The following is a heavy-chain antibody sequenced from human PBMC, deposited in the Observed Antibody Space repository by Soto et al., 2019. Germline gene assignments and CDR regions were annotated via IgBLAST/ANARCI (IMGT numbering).Heavy chain of an antibody. CDR2: IYYSGNT. Sequence: PSETLSLTCAVYGGSISSVDYYWSWIRQHPERGLEWIGYIYYSGNTYYNPSLKSRVTISVGTSKNQFSLKLSSVTAADTAVYYCARGGYRSSDVFMDVWGQGTTVSVSS. CDR3: ARGGYRSSDVFMDV. D-gene: IGHD6-6*01. J-gene: IGHJ6*02. V-gene: IGHV4-31*11. CDR1: GGSISSVDYY.